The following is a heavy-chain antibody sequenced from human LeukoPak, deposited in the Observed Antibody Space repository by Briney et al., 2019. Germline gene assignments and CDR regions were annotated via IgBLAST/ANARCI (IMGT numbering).Heavy chain of an antibody. D-gene: IGHD2-2*01. CDR1: GGSISSYY. Sequence: SETLSLTRTVSGGSISSYYWSWIRQPPGKGLEWIGYIYYSGSTNYNPSLKSRVTISVDTSKNQFSLKLSSVTAADTAVYYCARVPLRDCSSTSCLRYFYMDVWGTGTTVTVS. CDR3: ARVPLRDCSSTSCLRYFYMDV. CDR2: IYYSGST. J-gene: IGHJ6*03. V-gene: IGHV4-59*01.